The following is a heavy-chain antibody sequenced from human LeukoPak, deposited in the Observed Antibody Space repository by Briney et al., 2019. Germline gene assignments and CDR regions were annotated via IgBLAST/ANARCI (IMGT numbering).Heavy chain of an antibody. CDR3: AELGITMIGGV. Sequence: GGSLRLSCAAPGFTFSSYEMSWVRQAPGKGLEWVSYISSSGSTIYYADPVKGRFTISRDNAKNSLYLQMNSLRAEDTAVYYCAELGITMIGGVWGKGTTVTISS. D-gene: IGHD3-10*02. CDR2: ISSSGSTI. J-gene: IGHJ6*04. V-gene: IGHV3-48*03. CDR1: GFTFSSYE.